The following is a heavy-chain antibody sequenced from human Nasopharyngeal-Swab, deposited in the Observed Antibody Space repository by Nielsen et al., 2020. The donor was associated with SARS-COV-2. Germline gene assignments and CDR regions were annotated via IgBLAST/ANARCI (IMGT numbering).Heavy chain of an antibody. J-gene: IGHJ3*02. V-gene: IGHV3-21*01. CDR2: ISSSSTYI. CDR1: GFSVTSHG. CDR3: ARVLLRALGKFGEGYAFDI. D-gene: IGHD3-10*01. Sequence: GESLKISCKASGFSVTSHGMNWVRQAPGKGLEWVSSISSSSTYIYYADSVKGRFTISRDNAKNSLYLQMNSLRVEDTAVYYCARVLLRALGKFGEGYAFDIWGQGTMVTVSS.